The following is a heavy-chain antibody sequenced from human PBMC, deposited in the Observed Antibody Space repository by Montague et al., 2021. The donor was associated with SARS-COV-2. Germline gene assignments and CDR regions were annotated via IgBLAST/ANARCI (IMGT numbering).Heavy chain of an antibody. CDR3: ARVEGWTDYYDILTGYSRNFDY. D-gene: IGHD3-9*01. V-gene: IGHV3-48*03. CDR2: ISSSGSTI. J-gene: IGHJ4*02. CDR1: GFTFSSYE. Sequence: SLRLSCAASGFTFSSYEMNWVRQAPGKGLEWVSYISSSGSTIYYADSVKGRFTISRDNAKNSLYLQMNSLGAEDTAVYYCARVEGWTDYYDILTGYSRNFDYWGQGTLVTVSS.